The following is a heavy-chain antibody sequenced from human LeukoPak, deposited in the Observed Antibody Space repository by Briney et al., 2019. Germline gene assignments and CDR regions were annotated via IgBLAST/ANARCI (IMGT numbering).Heavy chain of an antibody. CDR1: GFTFDDYA. V-gene: IGHV3-9*03. Sequence: PGRSLRLSCAASGFTFDDYAMHWVRQAPGKGLEWVSGISWNSGSIGYADSVKGRFTISRDNDKTSLYLQMNSLRAEDMALYYCAKGVEMATITYFDYWGQGTLVTVSS. CDR3: AKGVEMATITYFDY. J-gene: IGHJ4*02. D-gene: IGHD5-24*01. CDR2: ISWNSGSI.